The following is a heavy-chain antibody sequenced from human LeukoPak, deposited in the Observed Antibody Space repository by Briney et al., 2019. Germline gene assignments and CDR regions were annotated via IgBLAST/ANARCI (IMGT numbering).Heavy chain of an antibody. V-gene: IGHV3-21*01. J-gene: IGHJ4*02. CDR2: ISSSSSYI. Sequence: GGSLRLSCAASGFTFSSYSMNWVRQAPGKGLEWVSSISSSSSYIYYADSVKGRFTISRDNAKNSLYLQMYSLRAEDTAVYYCARGLGYFDWLSVDYWGQGTPVTVSS. CDR3: ARGLGYFDWLSVDY. D-gene: IGHD3-9*01. CDR1: GFTFSSYS.